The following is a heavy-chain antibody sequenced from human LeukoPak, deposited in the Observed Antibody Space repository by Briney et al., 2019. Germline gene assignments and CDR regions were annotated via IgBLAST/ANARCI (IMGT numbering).Heavy chain of an antibody. CDR2: MKHDGSEK. J-gene: IGHJ3*02. CDR3: AKAATYDREVFDS. Sequence: GGSLRLSCAVSGFTFRDYWMSWVRQAPGKGLEWVANMKHDGSEKYYVDSVKGRFTISRDNAKNSLYLQMNSLRAEDTAVYYCAKAATYDREVFDSGGRGTMVTVSA. V-gene: IGHV3-7*01. CDR1: GFTFRDYW. D-gene: IGHD3-22*01.